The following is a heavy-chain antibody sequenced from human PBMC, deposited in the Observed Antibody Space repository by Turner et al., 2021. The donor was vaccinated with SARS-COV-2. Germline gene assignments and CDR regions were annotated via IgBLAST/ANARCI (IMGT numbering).Heavy chain of an antibody. J-gene: IGHJ6*02. Sequence: QVQLVQSGPEVKKPGASVKVSCKASGHTFTSYGITWVRQAPGQGLEWMGWISAYNGNTNYAQKLQGRVTMTTDTSTSTAYMELRSLRSDDTAVYYCARAYSSGSYGHYYGMDVWGQGTTVTVS. V-gene: IGHV1-18*01. D-gene: IGHD3-10*01. CDR3: ARAYSSGSYGHYYGMDV. CDR2: ISAYNGNT. CDR1: GHTFTSYG.